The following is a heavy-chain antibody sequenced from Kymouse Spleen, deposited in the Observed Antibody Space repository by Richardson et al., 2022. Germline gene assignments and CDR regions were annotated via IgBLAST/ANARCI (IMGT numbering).Heavy chain of an antibody. CDR3: ARHRAARPDFQH. J-gene: IGHJ1*01. CDR2: IYYSGST. CDR1: GGSISSSSYY. V-gene: IGHV4-39*01. D-gene: IGHD6-6*01. Sequence: QLQLQESGPGLVKPSETLSLTCTVSGGSISSSSYYWGWIRQPPGKGLEWIGSIYYSGSTYYNPSLKSRVTISVDTSKNQFSLKLSSVTAADTAVYYCARHRAARPDFQHWGQGTLVTVSS.